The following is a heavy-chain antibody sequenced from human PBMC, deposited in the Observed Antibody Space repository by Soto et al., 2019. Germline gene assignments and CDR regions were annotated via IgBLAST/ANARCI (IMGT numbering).Heavy chain of an antibody. V-gene: IGHV4-61*01. CDR3: ASHGAYCGGDCYSQYFQH. CDR2: IYYSGST. D-gene: IGHD2-21*02. J-gene: IGHJ1*01. CDR1: GGSVSSGSYC. Sequence: SETLSLTCTVSGGSVSSGSYCWSWIRQPPGKGLEWIGYIYYSGSTNYNPSLKSRVTISVDTSKNQFFLKLSSVTAADTAVYYCASHGAYCGGDCYSQYFQHWGQGTLVTVSS.